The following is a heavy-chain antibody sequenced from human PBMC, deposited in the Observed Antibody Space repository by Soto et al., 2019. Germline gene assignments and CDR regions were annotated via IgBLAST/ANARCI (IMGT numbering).Heavy chain of an antibody. D-gene: IGHD3-3*02. V-gene: IGHV4-39*01. CDR1: GDSIISSDFY. Sequence: SETLSLTCTVSGDSIISSDFYWGWVRQPPGKGLEWIGSIFYLGSSYYNPSLKSRVTMSVATSKNQFSLRLRSVTAADTALYFFARHSLALRKNNWFDPWGQGIMVTVSS. J-gene: IGHJ5*02. CDR2: IFYLGSS. CDR3: ARHSLALRKNNWFDP.